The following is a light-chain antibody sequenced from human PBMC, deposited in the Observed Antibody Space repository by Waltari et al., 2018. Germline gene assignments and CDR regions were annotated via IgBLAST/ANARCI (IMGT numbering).Light chain of an antibody. CDR1: QSVTRA. J-gene: IGKJ1*01. CDR2: GAS. CDR3: QHYLRLPVT. Sequence: EIVLTQSPGTLSLSPGESAILSCRTSQSVTRALAWYQQKPGQAPRLLIYGASNRATGIPDRFSGSGSGTDFSLTISSLEPEDFAVYYCQHYLRLPVTFGQGTKVEVK. V-gene: IGKV3-20*01.